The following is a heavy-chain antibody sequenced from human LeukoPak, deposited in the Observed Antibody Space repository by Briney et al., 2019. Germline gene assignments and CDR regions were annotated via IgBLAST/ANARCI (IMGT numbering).Heavy chain of an antibody. CDR2: FDPEDGET. V-gene: IGHV1-24*01. CDR1: GYTLTELS. Sequence: ASVKVSCKVSGYTLTELSMHWVRQAPGKGLEWMGGFDPEDGETIYAQKFQGRVTMTEDTSTDTAYMELSSLTSEDTAVYYCARGGAGTYYKRDGWFDPWGQGTVVTVSS. D-gene: IGHD3-10*01. CDR3: ARGGAGTYYKRDGWFDP. J-gene: IGHJ5*02.